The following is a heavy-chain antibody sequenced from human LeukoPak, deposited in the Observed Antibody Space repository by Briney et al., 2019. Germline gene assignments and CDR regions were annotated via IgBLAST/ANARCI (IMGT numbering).Heavy chain of an antibody. CDR2: INHSGST. J-gene: IGHJ4*02. CDR1: GGSFSGYY. D-gene: IGHD6-19*01. Sequence: SETLSLTCAVYGGSFSGYYWSWIRQPPGKGLEWIGEINHSGSTNYNLSLKSRVTISVDTSKNQFSLKLSSVTAADTAVYYCASHSSGWYGNDYWGQGTLVTVSS. CDR3: ASHSSGWYGNDY. V-gene: IGHV4-34*01.